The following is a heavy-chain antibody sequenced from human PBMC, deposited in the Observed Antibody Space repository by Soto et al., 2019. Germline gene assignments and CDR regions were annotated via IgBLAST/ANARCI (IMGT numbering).Heavy chain of an antibody. Sequence: PGGSLRLSCAASGFTFSSYAMHWVRQAPGKGLEWVAVISYDGSNKYYADSVKGRFTISRDNSKNTLYLQMNSLRAEDTAVYYCARAYCSGGSCWGSYGMDVWGQGTTVTVSS. V-gene: IGHV3-30-3*01. CDR1: GFTFSSYA. D-gene: IGHD2-15*01. CDR2: ISYDGSNK. J-gene: IGHJ6*02. CDR3: ARAYCSGGSCWGSYGMDV.